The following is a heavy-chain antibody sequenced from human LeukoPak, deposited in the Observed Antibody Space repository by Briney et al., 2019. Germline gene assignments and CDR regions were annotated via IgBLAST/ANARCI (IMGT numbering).Heavy chain of an antibody. V-gene: IGHV3-23*01. CDR2: ISGSGGST. CDR3: ARVGVATIDDY. J-gene: IGHJ4*02. CDR1: GFTFSSYA. D-gene: IGHD5-12*01. Sequence: GGSLRLSCAASGFTFSSYAMSWVRQAPGKGLEWVSAISGSGGSTYYADSVKGRFTISRDNAKNSLYLQMNSLRAEDTAVYYCARVGVATIDDYWGQGTLVTVSS.